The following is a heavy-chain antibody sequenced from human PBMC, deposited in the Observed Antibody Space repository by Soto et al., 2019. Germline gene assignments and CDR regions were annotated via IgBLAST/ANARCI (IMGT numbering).Heavy chain of an antibody. Sequence: SETLSLTCTVPGGSISSGSYYWSWIRQHPGKGLEWIGYIYYSGSTYYNPSLKSRVTISVDTSKKQFSLKLSSVTAADTAVYYCARDQKYQLLSPTYYYYGMDVWGQGTTVTVSS. D-gene: IGHD2-2*01. CDR2: IYYSGST. CDR1: GGSISSGSYY. V-gene: IGHV4-31*03. CDR3: ARDQKYQLLSPTYYYYGMDV. J-gene: IGHJ6*02.